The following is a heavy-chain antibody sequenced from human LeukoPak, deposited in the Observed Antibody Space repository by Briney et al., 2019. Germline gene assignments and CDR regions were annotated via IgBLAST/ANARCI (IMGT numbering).Heavy chain of an antibody. CDR2: ISGSGGST. D-gene: IGHD6-6*01. CDR1: EFTFSSYA. Sequence: GGSLRLSCVASEFTFSSYAMNWVRQAPGKGLEWVSAISGSGGSTYYADSVKGRFTISRDNSKNTLYLRMNSLRAEDTAVYYCAKHLSSSSQFDYWGQGTLVTVSS. J-gene: IGHJ4*02. V-gene: IGHV3-23*01. CDR3: AKHLSSSSQFDY.